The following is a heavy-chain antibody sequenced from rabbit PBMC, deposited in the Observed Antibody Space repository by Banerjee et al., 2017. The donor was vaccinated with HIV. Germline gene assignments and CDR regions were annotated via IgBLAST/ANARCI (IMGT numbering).Heavy chain of an antibody. D-gene: IGHD2-1*01. CDR1: GFSFSSSYW. V-gene: IGHV1S40*01. CDR3: ASNTYDDYGDYFGEYYFNL. J-gene: IGHJ4*01. CDR2: INASTGKP. Sequence: QSLEESGGDLVKPGASLTLTCTASGFSFSSSYWICWVRQAPGKGLQWIACINASTGKPVYATWASGRFTISRTSSTTVTLRMTSLTAADTATYFCASNTYDDYGDYFGEYYFNLWGQGTLVTVS.